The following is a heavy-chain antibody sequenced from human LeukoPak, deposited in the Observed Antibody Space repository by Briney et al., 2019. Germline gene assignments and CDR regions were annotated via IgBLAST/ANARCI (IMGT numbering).Heavy chain of an antibody. CDR2: IYWNDAK. CDR3: AHRSPAAGSFYDY. D-gene: IGHD6-13*01. Sequence: RESVPTPVKPTQCITLTCTFSGLAFTTDGVGADLIRQPPGKAVEWLALIYWNDAKRISSSLKTRLTITKATSKNQVVLTITNMDPVDTATYYCAHRSPAAGSFYDYWGQGTLVTVSS. J-gene: IGHJ4*02. CDR1: GLAFTTDGVG. V-gene: IGHV2-5*01.